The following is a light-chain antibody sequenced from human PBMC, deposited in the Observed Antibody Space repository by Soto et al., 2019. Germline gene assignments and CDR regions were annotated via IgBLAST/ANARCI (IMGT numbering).Light chain of an antibody. V-gene: IGKV1-5*01. J-gene: IGKJ2*03. CDR3: QQYNSFAPDS. CDR2: DAS. Sequence: DIQMTQSPSTLSASVGDRVTITCRSSQSISFWLAWYQQKPGKAPKLLIYDASTLYSGVPSRFSGSRSGTEFTLTISSLQPDDFASYYCQQYNSFAPDSFGQGNKLEI. CDR1: QSISFW.